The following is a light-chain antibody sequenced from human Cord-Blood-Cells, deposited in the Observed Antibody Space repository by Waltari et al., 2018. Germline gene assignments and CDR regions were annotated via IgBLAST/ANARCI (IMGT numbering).Light chain of an antibody. CDR3: QQSYSTPLT. V-gene: IGKV1-39*01. Sequence: DIQMTQSPSSLSASVGDRVTITCRASQNISSYLNWYQQKPGKAPKLLIYAGSSLQSGVPSRFSCSGSGTDFTLTISSLQPEDFATYYCQQSYSTPLTFGGGTKVEIK. CDR1: QNISSY. CDR2: AGS. J-gene: IGKJ4*01.